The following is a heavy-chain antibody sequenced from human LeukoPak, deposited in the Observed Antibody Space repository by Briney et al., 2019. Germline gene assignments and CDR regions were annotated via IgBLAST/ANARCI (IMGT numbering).Heavy chain of an antibody. CDR1: GYTFTSYA. V-gene: IGHV7-4-1*02. D-gene: IGHD4-17*01. Sequence: ASVKVSCKASGYTFTSYAMNWVRQAPGQGLEWMGWINTNTGNPTYAQGFTGRFVFSLDTSVSTAYLQISSLKAEDTAVYYCARDGGDYNTDAFDIWGQGTMVTVSS. J-gene: IGHJ3*02. CDR3: ARDGGDYNTDAFDI. CDR2: INTNTGNP.